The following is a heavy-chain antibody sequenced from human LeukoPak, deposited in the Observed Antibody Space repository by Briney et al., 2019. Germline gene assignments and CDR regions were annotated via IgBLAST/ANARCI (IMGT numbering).Heavy chain of an antibody. D-gene: IGHD2-2*01. CDR3: AKDRSCSGSSCNVGS. CDR1: GFTFDDYA. J-gene: IGHJ3*01. V-gene: IGHV3-23*01. Sequence: GGSLRLSCAASGFTFDDYAMHWVRQAPGKGLEWVSLISGSGGSTFYADSVKSRFTISRDNSKNTLFLQMNGLRAEDTAVYYCAKDRSCSGSSCNVGSWGQGTMVTVSS. CDR2: ISGSGGST.